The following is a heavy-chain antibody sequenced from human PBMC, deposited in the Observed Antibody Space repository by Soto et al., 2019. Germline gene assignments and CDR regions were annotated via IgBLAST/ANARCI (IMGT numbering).Heavy chain of an antibody. D-gene: IGHD3-3*01. V-gene: IGHV3-48*01. J-gene: IGHJ4*02. CDR1: GFTFNTYA. CDR3: ARTRMEWAVYFDN. Sequence: PGGSLRLSCSASGFTFNTYAMHWVRQSPGKGLEYISYISSSGGNIYYADSVEGRFTVSRDNVKSSVHLQMNSLRGEDTAVYYCARTRMEWAVYFDNWARGTLVTVSS. CDR2: ISSSGGNI.